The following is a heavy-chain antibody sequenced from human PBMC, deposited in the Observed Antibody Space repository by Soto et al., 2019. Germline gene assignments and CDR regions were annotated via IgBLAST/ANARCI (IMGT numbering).Heavy chain of an antibody. CDR2: IYHSGST. D-gene: IGHD4-17*01. V-gene: IGHV4-4*02. J-gene: IGHJ4*02. CDR1: GGSISSSNL. CDR3: ARDSYGDYPSYFDY. Sequence: SETLSLTCAVSGGSISSSNLWSWVRQPPGKGLEWIGEIYHSGSTNYNPSLKSRVTISVDKSKNQFSLKLSSVTAADTAVYYCARDSYGDYPSYFDYWGQGTLVTVSS.